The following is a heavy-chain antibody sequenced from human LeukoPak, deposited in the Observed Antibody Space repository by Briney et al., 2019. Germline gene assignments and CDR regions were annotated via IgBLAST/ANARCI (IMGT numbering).Heavy chain of an antibody. Sequence: GGSLRLSCATSGLSVTNNYINWLRQAPEKGLEWVSVIYSGGMTEFADSVKGRFSISRDTTTNTVFLQMNTLRLDDTAVYYCARSQGIADAFDLWGQGTRVTVSS. V-gene: IGHV3-66*02. CDR1: GLSVTNNY. CDR2: IYSGGMT. CDR3: ARSQGIADAFDL. J-gene: IGHJ3*01. D-gene: IGHD2-15*01.